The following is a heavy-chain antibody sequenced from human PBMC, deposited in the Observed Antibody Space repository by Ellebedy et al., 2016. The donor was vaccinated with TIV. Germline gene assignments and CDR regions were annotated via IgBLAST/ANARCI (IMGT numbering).Heavy chain of an antibody. Sequence: GESLKISXAASGFTFSSYGMHWVRQAPGKGLEWVAVIWYEGSNKYYADSVKGRFTISRDNSKNTLYLQMNSRRAEDTDVYYCAREPMVRGVIRRGYAMDVWGQGTTVTVSS. J-gene: IGHJ6*02. CDR1: GFTFSSYG. D-gene: IGHD3-10*01. CDR3: AREPMVRGVIRRGYAMDV. V-gene: IGHV3-33*01. CDR2: IWYEGSNK.